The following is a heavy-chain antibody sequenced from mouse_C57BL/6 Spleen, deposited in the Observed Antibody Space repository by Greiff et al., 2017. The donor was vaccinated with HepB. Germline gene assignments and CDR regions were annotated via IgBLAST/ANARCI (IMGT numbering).Heavy chain of an antibody. CDR2: ISDGGSYT. CDR1: GFTFSSYA. Sequence: EVQLVESGGGLVKPGGSLKLSCAASGFTFSSYAMSWVRQTPEKRLEWVATISDGGSYTYYPDTVKGRFTISRDNAKNNLYLQMSHLKSEDTAMYYCARSLYDYDLYAMDYWGQGTSVTVSS. CDR3: ARSLYDYDLYAMDY. V-gene: IGHV5-4*01. J-gene: IGHJ4*01. D-gene: IGHD2-4*01.